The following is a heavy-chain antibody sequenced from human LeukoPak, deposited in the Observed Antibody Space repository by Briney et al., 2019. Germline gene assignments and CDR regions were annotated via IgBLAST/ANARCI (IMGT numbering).Heavy chain of an antibody. Sequence: PGGSLRLSCAASGFTFSSYAMTWVRQAPGRGLEWVSATSGSGDKTYYADSVQGRFTISRDNAKKSLYLQLNSLRAEDTAVYYCARGEGLGTTNGGYYFAYWGQGSLVIVSS. D-gene: IGHD1-26*01. CDR2: TSGSGDKT. CDR3: ARGEGLGTTNGGYYFAY. V-gene: IGHV3-23*01. CDR1: GFTFSSYA. J-gene: IGHJ4*02.